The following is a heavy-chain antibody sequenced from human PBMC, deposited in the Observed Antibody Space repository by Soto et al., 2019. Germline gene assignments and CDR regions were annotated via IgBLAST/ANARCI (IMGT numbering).Heavy chain of an antibody. CDR3: ARHEYYASGSYS. CDR1: GGSISSYY. V-gene: IGHV4-59*08. Sequence: SETLSLTCTVSGGSISSYYWSWIRQPPGKGLEWIGYIYYSGSTNYNPSLKSRVTISVDTSKNQFSLKLSSVTAADTAVYYCARHEYYASGSYSWGQGTLVTSPQ. J-gene: IGHJ5*02. D-gene: IGHD3-10*01. CDR2: IYYSGST.